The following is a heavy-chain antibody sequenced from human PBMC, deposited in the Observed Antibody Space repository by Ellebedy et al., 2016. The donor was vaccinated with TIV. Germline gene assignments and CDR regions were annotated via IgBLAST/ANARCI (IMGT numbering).Heavy chain of an antibody. D-gene: IGHD4-11*01. CDR2: INHSGST. Sequence: SETLSLTXAVYGGSFSGYYWSWIRQPPGKGLEWIGEINHSGSTNYNPSLKSRVTISVDTSKNQFSLKLSSVTAADTAVYYCERRDYSNYVGWFDPWGQGTLVTVSS. J-gene: IGHJ5*02. CDR1: GGSFSGYY. V-gene: IGHV4-34*01. CDR3: ERRDYSNYVGWFDP.